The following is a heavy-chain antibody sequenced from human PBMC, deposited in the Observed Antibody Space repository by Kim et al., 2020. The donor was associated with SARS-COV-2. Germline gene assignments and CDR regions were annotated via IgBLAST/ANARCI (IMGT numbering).Heavy chain of an antibody. CDR3: ARARGKQQPGQGWFDP. CDR2: IIPIFGTA. CDR1: GGTFSSYA. J-gene: IGHJ5*02. D-gene: IGHD6-13*01. V-gene: IGHV1-69*13. Sequence: SVTVSCKASGGTFSSYAISWVRQAPGQGLEWMGGIIPIFGTANYAQKFQGRVTITADESTSTAYMELSSLRSEDTAVYYCARARGKQQPGQGWFDPWGQGTLVTVSS.